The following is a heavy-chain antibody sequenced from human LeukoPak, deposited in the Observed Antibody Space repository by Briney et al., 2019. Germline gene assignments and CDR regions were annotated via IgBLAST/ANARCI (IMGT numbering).Heavy chain of an antibody. CDR3: ARGSYCGETRCHGYYMDV. CDR2: MYSGGST. D-gene: IGHD2-21*01. J-gene: IGHJ6*03. Sequence: SQTLSLTCTVSGGSINSGTYYWSWIRQPAGKGLEWIGHMYSGGSTNYNPSLKSRVTISVDTSKYQLSLKLSSVTAADTAVYYCARGSYCGETRCHGYYMDVWGKGTTVTVSS. V-gene: IGHV4-61*09. CDR1: GGSINSGTYY.